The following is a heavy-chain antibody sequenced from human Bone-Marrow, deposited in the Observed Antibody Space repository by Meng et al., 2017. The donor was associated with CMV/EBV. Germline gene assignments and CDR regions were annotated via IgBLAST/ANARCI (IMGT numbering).Heavy chain of an antibody. CDR1: GYTFTSYD. Sequence: ASVKVSCKASGYTFTSYDINWVRQATGQGLEWMGWMNPNSGNTGYAQKFQGRVTMTRNTSISTAYMELSSLRSEDTAVYYCARGISLSLRFSEWLPTPYYFDYWGQGTLVTVSS. J-gene: IGHJ4*02. CDR3: ARGISLSLRFSEWLPTPYYFDY. CDR2: MNPNSGNT. D-gene: IGHD3-3*01. V-gene: IGHV1-8*02.